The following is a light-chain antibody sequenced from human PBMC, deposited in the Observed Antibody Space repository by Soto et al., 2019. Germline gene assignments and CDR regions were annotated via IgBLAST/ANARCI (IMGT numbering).Light chain of an antibody. Sequence: DIPMTQSPSTLSASVGDRVSITCRASQSISRQLAWYQQKPGKAPNLLIYQASNLETGVPSRFTGSGSGTEFTLTISSLQPDDLATYYCLQDQSYWTFGQGTKVEVK. V-gene: IGKV1-5*03. CDR2: QAS. CDR3: LQDQSYWT. CDR1: QSISRQ. J-gene: IGKJ1*01.